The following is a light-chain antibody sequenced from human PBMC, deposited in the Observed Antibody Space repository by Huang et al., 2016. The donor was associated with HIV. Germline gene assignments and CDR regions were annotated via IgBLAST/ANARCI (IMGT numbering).Light chain of an antibody. Sequence: DIQMTQPPSTLCASVGDRVTIICRASQSVSSWLAWYQQKPGKAPKLLIYQASTLQNGVPSRVSGSGSGTEFTLTISSLQPDDFATYYCQQYSSYIQWTFGQGTKVEI. J-gene: IGKJ1*01. CDR3: QQYSSYIQWT. V-gene: IGKV1-5*03. CDR2: QAS. CDR1: QSVSSW.